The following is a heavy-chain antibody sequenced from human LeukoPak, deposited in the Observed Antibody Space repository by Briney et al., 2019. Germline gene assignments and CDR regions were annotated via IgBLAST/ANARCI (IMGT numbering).Heavy chain of an antibody. Sequence: GGSLRLSCAASGFTFGSYAMSWVRQTPGKSLEWVSAISGSGGSTYYADSVKGRFTISRDNSKNTLYLQMNSLRAEDTALYYCAKSSYYDTSGSYREYYFDYWGQGALVTVSS. J-gene: IGHJ4*02. CDR1: GFTFGSYA. V-gene: IGHV3-23*01. CDR2: ISGSGGST. D-gene: IGHD3-22*01. CDR3: AKSSYYDTSGSYREYYFDY.